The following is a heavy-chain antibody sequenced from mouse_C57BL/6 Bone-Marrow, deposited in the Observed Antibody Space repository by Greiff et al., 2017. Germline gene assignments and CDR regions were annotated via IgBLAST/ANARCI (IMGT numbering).Heavy chain of an antibody. CDR2: IDPEIGDT. V-gene: IGHV14-4*01. J-gene: IGHJ2*01. D-gene: IGHD2-3*01. Sequence: VHVKQSGAELVRPGASVKLSCTASGFNIKDDYIHWVKQRPEQGLEWIGWIDPEIGDTEYASKFQGKATITSDTSSNTAYLQLSSLTSEDTAVDYCSSFDGNYFDFWGQGTPLTVAS. CDR3: SSFDGNYFDF. CDR1: GFNIKDDY.